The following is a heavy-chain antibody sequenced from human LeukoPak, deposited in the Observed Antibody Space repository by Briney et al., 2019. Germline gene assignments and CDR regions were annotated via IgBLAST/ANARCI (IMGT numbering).Heavy chain of an antibody. Sequence: PSQTLSLTCTVYAGSISSGAYYWRWIRQHPGKGLEWIGYIYYSGSTYYNPSLKSRVTISLVTSKNQFSLKQSSGRGADTAVYYCARATTVTTPADYWGQGTLVTVSS. V-gene: IGHV4-31*03. CDR3: ARATTVTTPADY. J-gene: IGHJ4*02. D-gene: IGHD4-17*01. CDR2: IYYSGST. CDR1: AGSISSGAYY.